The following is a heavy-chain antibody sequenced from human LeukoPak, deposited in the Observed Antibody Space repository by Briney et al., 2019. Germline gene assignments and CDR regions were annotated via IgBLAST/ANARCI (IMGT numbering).Heavy chain of an antibody. D-gene: IGHD5-12*01. J-gene: IGHJ6*03. V-gene: IGHV1-2*02. CDR1: GYTFTGYY. Sequence: GASVKVSCKASGYTFTGYYMHWVRQAPGQGLEWMGWINPNSGGTNYAQKFQGRVTMTRDTSISTAYMELSRLRSDGTAVYYCARDKVVATIDAGAGYYYYYYMDVWGKGTTVTVSS. CDR3: ARDKVVATIDAGAGYYYYYYMDV. CDR2: INPNSGGT.